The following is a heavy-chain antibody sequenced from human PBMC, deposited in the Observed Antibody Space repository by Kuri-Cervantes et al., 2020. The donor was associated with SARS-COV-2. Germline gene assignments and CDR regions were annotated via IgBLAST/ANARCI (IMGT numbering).Heavy chain of an antibody. D-gene: IGHD2-2*01. V-gene: IGHV3-33*01. CDR3: ARGVRVGSSASCCNFDY. CDR2: IWYDGSNK. J-gene: IGHJ4*02. CDR1: GFNFSSYG. Sequence: GGSLRLSCAASGFNFSSYGMHWVRQAPGKGLEWVAVIWYDGSNKYYADSVKGRFTISRENAKNSLYLQMNSLRAEDTAVYYCARGVRVGSSASCCNFDYCGQGTLVTVSS.